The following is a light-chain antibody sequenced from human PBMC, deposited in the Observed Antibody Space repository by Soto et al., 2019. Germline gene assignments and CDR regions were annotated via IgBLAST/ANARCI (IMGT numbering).Light chain of an antibody. J-gene: IGLJ1*01. CDR1: SSDVGGYNY. V-gene: IGLV2-14*01. Sequence: QSALTQPASVSGSPGQSITLSCTGTSSDVGGYNYVSWYQQHPRKAPKLMIYEVSNRPLGVSNRFSGSESGNTASLTIYWLQAEYEADYYCSSYTSSSTRVFGTGTKLTVL. CDR2: EVS. CDR3: SSYTSSSTRV.